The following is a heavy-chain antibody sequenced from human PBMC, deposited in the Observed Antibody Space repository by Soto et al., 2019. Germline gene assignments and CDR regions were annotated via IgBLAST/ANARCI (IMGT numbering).Heavy chain of an antibody. D-gene: IGHD1-7*01. Sequence: QVQLVQSGAEVKKPGASVKVSCKASGYTFTSYGINWVRQAPGQGLEWMGWISAYNGNTNYAQKLQGRVTMTTDTSASTXYMELRSLRSDDTAVYYCARVITGTTFYYYYGMDVWGQGTTVTVSS. V-gene: IGHV1-18*01. CDR2: ISAYNGNT. CDR1: GYTFTSYG. J-gene: IGHJ6*02. CDR3: ARVITGTTFYYYYGMDV.